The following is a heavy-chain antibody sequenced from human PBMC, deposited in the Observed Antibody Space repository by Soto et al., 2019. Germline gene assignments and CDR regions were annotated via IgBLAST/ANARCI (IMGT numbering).Heavy chain of an antibody. CDR3: AVDSGGNSFDY. D-gene: IGHD4-17*01. J-gene: IGHJ4*02. CDR2: IYTSMYASGST. CDR1: GGSSNNHY. V-gene: IGHV4-4*07. Sequence: SETLSLTCTVSGGSSNNHYWSWIRQPAGKGLEWIGRIYTSMYASGSTNYNPSLKSRVIMSVDTSKNQFSLELSSVTAADTAVYYCAVDSGGNSFDYWGQGTQVTVSS.